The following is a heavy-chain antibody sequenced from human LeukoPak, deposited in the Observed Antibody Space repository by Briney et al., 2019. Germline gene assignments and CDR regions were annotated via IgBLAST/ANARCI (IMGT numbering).Heavy chain of an antibody. J-gene: IGHJ3*02. V-gene: IGHV4-59*01. CDR1: GGSISSYY. Sequence: SETLSLTCTVSGGSISSYYWSWIRQPPGKGLEWIGYIYYSGSTNYNPSLKSRVTISVDTSKNQFSLKLSSVTAADTAVYYCARDSGGNPFDIWGQGTMVTVSS. CDR3: ARDSGGNPFDI. D-gene: IGHD3-10*01. CDR2: IYYSGST.